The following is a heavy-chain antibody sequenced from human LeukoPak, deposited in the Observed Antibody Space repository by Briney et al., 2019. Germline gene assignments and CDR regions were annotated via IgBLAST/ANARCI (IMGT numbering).Heavy chain of an antibody. CDR2: IYTSGST. CDR1: GGSISSYY. V-gene: IGHV4-4*07. CDR3: ARDRGYSYGWFSPDAFDI. Sequence: PSETLSLTCTVSGGSISSYYWSWIRQPAGKGLEWIGRIYTSGSTNYNPSLKSRVTMSVDPSKNQFSLKLSSVTAADTAVYYCARDRGYSYGWFSPDAFDIWGQGTMVTVSS. D-gene: IGHD5-18*01. J-gene: IGHJ3*02.